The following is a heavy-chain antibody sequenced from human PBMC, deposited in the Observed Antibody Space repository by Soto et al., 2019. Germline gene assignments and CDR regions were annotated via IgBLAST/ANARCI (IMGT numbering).Heavy chain of an antibody. CDR1: GYRFTSYW. D-gene: IGHD1-26*01. V-gene: IGHV5-51*01. CDR3: ARQSDYSGAYWPY. CDR2: IYPGDSDA. Sequence: PGESLKISCKGSGYRFTSYWIGWVRQMPGKGLEWAGIIYPGDSDARYSPSFQGQVTISVDKSNNTAYLHWSRLKAPDTAIYYCARQSDYSGAYWPYWGQGTLVTVSS. J-gene: IGHJ4*02.